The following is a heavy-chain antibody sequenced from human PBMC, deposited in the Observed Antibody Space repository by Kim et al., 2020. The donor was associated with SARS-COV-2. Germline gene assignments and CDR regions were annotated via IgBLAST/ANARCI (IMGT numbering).Heavy chain of an antibody. CDR3: TRTVGF. D-gene: IGHD2-15*01. V-gene: IGHV3-21*01. J-gene: IGHJ4*02. CDR2: SSTHI. Sequence: SSTHIYYADSVKGRFTISRDNAKNSLFLQMNSLGVDDTAVYYCTRTVGFWGQGTLVTVSS.